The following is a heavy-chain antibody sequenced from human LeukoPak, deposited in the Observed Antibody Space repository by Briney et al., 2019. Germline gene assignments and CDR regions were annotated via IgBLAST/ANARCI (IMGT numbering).Heavy chain of an antibody. J-gene: IGHJ4*02. D-gene: IGHD6-13*01. CDR3: ARDLSSWYGYYFDY. CDR1: GFTFSSYS. V-gene: IGHV3-21*01. CDR2: ISSSSSYI. Sequence: GGSLRLSCAASGFTFSSYSMNWVRQAPGKGLEWVSSISSSSSYIYCADSVKGRFTISRDNAKNSLYLQMNSLRAEDTAVYYCARDLSSWYGYYFDYWGQGTLVTVSS.